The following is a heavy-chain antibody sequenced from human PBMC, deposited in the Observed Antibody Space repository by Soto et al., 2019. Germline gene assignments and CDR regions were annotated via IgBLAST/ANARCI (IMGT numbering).Heavy chain of an antibody. V-gene: IGHV1-69*13. CDR2: IIPIFGTA. D-gene: IGHD3-10*01. J-gene: IGHJ5*02. CDR1: GGTFSSYA. CDR3: ARGFVLTVENWFDP. Sequence: SVKESCKASGGTFSSYAISWVRQAPGQGLEWMGGIIPIFGTANYAQKFQGRVTITADGSTSTAYMELSSLRSEDTAVYYCARGFVLTVENWFDPWGQGTLVTVSS.